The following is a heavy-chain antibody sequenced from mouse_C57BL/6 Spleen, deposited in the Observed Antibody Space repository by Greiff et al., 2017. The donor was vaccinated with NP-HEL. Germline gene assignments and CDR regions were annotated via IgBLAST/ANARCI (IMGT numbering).Heavy chain of an antibody. D-gene: IGHD2-3*01. V-gene: IGHV3-6*01. CDR2: ISYDGSN. Sequence: VQLKESGPGLVKPSQSLSLTCSVTGYSITSGYYWNWIRQFPGNKLEWMGYISYDGSNNYNPSLKNRISITRDTSKNQFFLKLNSVTTEDTATYYCARDTLYEGEAMDYWGQGTSVTVSS. J-gene: IGHJ4*01. CDR1: GYSITSGYY. CDR3: ARDTLYEGEAMDY.